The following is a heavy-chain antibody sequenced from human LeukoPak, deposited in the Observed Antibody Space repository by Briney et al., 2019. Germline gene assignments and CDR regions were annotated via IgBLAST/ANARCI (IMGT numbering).Heavy chain of an antibody. CDR2: INPSGGST. CDR3: ARAQKYYMDV. V-gene: IGHV1-46*01. J-gene: IGHJ6*03. Sequence: ASVKVSCKASGYTFTSYYMHWVRQAPGQGLEWMGIINPSGGSTSYAQKFQGRVTMTRDTSISTAYMELSRLRSDDTAVYYCARAQKYYMDVWGKGTTVTVSS. CDR1: GYTFTSYY.